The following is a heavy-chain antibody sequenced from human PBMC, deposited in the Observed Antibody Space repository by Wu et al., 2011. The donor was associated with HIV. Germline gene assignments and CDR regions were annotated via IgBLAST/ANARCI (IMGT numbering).Heavy chain of an antibody. CDR3: ARGPYSSSWNYFDY. Sequence: QVQLVQSGAEVKKPGASVKVSCKASGYTFSSYDINWVRQATGQGLEWMGWMHPNSGNTGYAQKFQDRVTMTRNTSISTAYMELSSLRSEDTAVYYCARGPYSSSWNYFDYWGQGTLVTVSS. CDR1: GYTFSSYD. J-gene: IGHJ4*02. D-gene: IGHD6-13*01. V-gene: IGHV1-8*02. CDR2: MHPNSGNT.